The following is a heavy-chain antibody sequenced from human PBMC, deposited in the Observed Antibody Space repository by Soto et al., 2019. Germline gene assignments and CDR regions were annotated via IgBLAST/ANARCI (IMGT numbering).Heavy chain of an antibody. CDR1: GGSISSYY. CDR3: ARQSGSGRSYYYYGMDV. CDR2: IYYSGST. Sequence: SETLSLTCTVSGGSISSYYWSWIRQPPGKGLEWIGYIYYSGSTNYNPSLKSRVTMSVDTSKNQFSLKLSSVTAADTAVYYCARQSGSGRSYYYYGMDVWGQGTTVTVSS. D-gene: IGHD3-10*01. J-gene: IGHJ6*02. V-gene: IGHV4-59*01.